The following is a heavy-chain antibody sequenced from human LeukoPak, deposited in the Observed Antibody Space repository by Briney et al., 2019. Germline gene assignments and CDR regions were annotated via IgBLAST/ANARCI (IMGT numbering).Heavy chain of an antibody. V-gene: IGHV4-4*02. CDR2: IYHSGST. D-gene: IGHD6-6*01. CDR1: GGSISSSNW. J-gene: IGHJ5*02. Sequence: PSETLSLTCAVSGGSISSSNWWSWVRQPPGKGLEWIGEIYHSGSTNYNPSLKSRVTISVDKSKNQFSLKLSSVTPEDTAVYYCAREGRIAARVNWFGPWGQGTLVTVSS. CDR3: AREGRIAARVNWFGP.